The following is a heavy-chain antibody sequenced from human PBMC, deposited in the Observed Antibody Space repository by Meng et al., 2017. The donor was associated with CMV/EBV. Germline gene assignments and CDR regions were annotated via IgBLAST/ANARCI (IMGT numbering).Heavy chain of an antibody. D-gene: IGHD3-3*01. CDR2: ISSSSSTI. J-gene: IGHJ4*02. Sequence: GESLKISCAASGFTFSSYSMNWVRQAPGKGLEWVSYISSSSSTIYYADSVKGRFTISRDNAKNSVYLQMNSLRPEDTAIYYCAREEGDFWSQGAQVTVSS. CDR3: AREEGDF. CDR1: GFTFSSYS. V-gene: IGHV3-48*04.